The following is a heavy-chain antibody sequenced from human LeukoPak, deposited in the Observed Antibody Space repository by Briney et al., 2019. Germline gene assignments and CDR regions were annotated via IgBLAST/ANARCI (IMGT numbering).Heavy chain of an antibody. D-gene: IGHD5-18*01. CDR1: GGSISDNY. CDR3: ARAWIQLWFGSARMYYFDY. CDR2: AYYSGHT. J-gene: IGHJ4*02. Sequence: SETLSLTCTVSGGSISDNYWSWIRQPPGKGLEWIGYAYYSGHTNYNPSLKSRVTISVDTSKNQFSLKLSSVTAADTAVYYCARAWIQLWFGSARMYYFDYWGQGTLVTVSS. V-gene: IGHV4-59*08.